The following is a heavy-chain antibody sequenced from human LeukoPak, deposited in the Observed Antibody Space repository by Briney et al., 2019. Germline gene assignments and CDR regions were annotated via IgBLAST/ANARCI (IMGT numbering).Heavy chain of an antibody. CDR1: GGSISSSSYY. CDR3: VRPWSLSPLSSSGSSFQH. J-gene: IGHJ1*01. CDR2: IYYSGST. V-gene: IGHV4-39*01. D-gene: IGHD6-6*01. Sequence: SETLSLTCTVSGGSISSSSYYWGWIRQPPGKGLEWIGSIYYSGSTYYNPSLKSRVTISVDTSKNQFSLKLSSVTAADTAVYYCVRPWSLSPLSSSGSSFQHWGQGTLVTVSS.